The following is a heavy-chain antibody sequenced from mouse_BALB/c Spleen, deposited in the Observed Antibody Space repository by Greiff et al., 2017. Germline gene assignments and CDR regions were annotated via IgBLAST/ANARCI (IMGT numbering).Heavy chain of an antibody. D-gene: IGHD1-1*01. J-gene: IGHJ2*01. V-gene: IGHV1-54*01. CDR1: GFAFTNYL. CDR3: ARGNGSALDY. Sequence: QVQLLQSGAELVRPGTSVKVSCKASGFAFTNYLIQWVRQRPGQGLEWIGVINPGSGGTNYNEKFKGKATLTADKSTSTACMQLSSLTSDDSAVYFCARGNGSALDYWGQGTTVTVSA. CDR2: INPGSGGT.